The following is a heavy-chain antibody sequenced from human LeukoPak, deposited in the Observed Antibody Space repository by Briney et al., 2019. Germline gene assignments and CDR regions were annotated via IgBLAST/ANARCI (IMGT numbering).Heavy chain of an antibody. D-gene: IGHD3-16*01. V-gene: IGHV1-2*02. Sequence: SVKVSCKASGYTFTGYYMDWVRQAPGQGLEWMGWINPNSGGTNYAQKFQGRVTMTRDTSISTAYMELSRLRSDDTAVYYCARDHYDYVWGSYPWFYYYYMDVWGKGTTVAVSS. J-gene: IGHJ6*03. CDR2: INPNSGGT. CDR3: ARDHYDYVWGSYPWFYYYYMDV. CDR1: GYTFTGYY.